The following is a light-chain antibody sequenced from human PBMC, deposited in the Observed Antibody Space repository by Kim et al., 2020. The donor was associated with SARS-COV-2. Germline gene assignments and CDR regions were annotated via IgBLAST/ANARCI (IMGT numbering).Light chain of an antibody. CDR2: AAS. CDR3: QQTYSMVRT. J-gene: IGKJ1*01. V-gene: IGKV1-39*01. CDR1: QSISNY. Sequence: ASVGDRVTITCRASQSISNYLNWYQQKPGKAPKVLISAASSLQSGVPSKFSGSGSGTYFTLTINSPQPEDFVTYYCQQTYSMVRTFGQGTKVDIK.